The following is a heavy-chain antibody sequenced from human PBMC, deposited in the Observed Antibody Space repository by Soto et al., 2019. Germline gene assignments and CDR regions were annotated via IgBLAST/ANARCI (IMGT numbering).Heavy chain of an antibody. V-gene: IGHV4-59*01. D-gene: IGHD7-27*01. CDR1: GGSISTYY. CDR2: IYYSGST. J-gene: IGHJ1*01. CDR3: AGGWGGYCQH. Sequence: QVQLQESGPGLVKPSETLSLTCTVSGGSISTYYWSWIRQPPGKGLEWIGYIYYSGSTNYNPSLKSRVTISVDTSKNQFSLKLSSVTAADTAVYYCAGGWGGYCQHWGQGTLVTVSS.